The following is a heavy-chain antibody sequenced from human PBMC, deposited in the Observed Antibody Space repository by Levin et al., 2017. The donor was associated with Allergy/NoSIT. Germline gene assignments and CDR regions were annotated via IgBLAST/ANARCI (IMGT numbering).Heavy chain of an antibody. CDR3: ARDLGYSYGTPDY. D-gene: IGHD5-18*01. Sequence: GESLKISCKASGYTFTSYAMHWVRQAPGQRLEWMGWINAGNGNTKYSQKFQGRVTITRDTSASTAYMELSSLRSEDTAVYYCARDLGYSYGTPDYWGQGTLVTVSS. CDR2: INAGNGNT. V-gene: IGHV1-3*01. J-gene: IGHJ4*02. CDR1: GYTFTSYA.